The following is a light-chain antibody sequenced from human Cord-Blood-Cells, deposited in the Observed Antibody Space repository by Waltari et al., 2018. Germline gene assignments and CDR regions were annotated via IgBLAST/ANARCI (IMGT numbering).Light chain of an antibody. CDR2: AAS. J-gene: IGKJ2*03. CDR1: QSISSY. V-gene: IGKV1-39*01. Sequence: DIQMTQSPSSLSASVGDRVTITCRASQSISSYLNWYQQKPGKAPKLLIYAASSLQSGVPSRFSGSGSGADFTLTISRLQPEDIATYYCQQSYSTPYSFGQGTKLAIK. CDR3: QQSYSTPYS.